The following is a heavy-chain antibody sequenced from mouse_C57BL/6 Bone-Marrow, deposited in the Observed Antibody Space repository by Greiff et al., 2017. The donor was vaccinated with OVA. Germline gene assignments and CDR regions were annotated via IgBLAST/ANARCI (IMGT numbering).Heavy chain of an antibody. J-gene: IGHJ1*03. CDR3: ARLLGRGPWYFDV. CDR2: INPNYGTT. D-gene: IGHD4-1*01. V-gene: IGHV1-39*01. Sequence: EVQLQQSGPELVKPGASVKISCKASGYSFTDYNMNWVKQSNGKSLEWIGVINPNYGTTSYNQKFKGKATLTVDQSSRTAYVQLNSLTSEDSAVYYCARLLGRGPWYFDVWGTGTTVTVSS. CDR1: GYSFTDYN.